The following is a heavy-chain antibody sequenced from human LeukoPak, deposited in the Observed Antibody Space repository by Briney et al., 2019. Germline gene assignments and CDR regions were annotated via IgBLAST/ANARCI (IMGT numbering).Heavy chain of an antibody. Sequence: PGESLKISCKGSGYSFTSYWIGWVRQMPGKGLEWMGIIYPGDSDTRYSPSFQGQVTISADKSINTVYLQWSSLQASGTALYYCARRDAYDQKNYDHWGQGTLVTVSS. CDR1: GYSFTSYW. D-gene: IGHD3-3*01. V-gene: IGHV5-51*01. CDR2: IYPGDSDT. CDR3: ARRDAYDQKNYDH. J-gene: IGHJ4*01.